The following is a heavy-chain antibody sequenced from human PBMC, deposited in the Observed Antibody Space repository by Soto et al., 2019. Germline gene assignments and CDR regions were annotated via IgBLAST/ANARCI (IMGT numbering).Heavy chain of an antibody. J-gene: IGHJ3*02. D-gene: IGHD3-22*01. V-gene: IGHV4-30-4*01. Sequence: QVQLQESGPGLVKPSQTLSLTCTVSGGSIRSGDYYWSWIRQPPGKGVEWIGYIYYSGSTYYNPYLQSRVTISVDTSKNQFSLKLSSVTAADTAVYYCARGVNYYDIDNAFDIWGQGTTVTVSS. CDR3: ARGVNYYDIDNAFDI. CDR1: GGSIRSGDYY. CDR2: IYYSGST.